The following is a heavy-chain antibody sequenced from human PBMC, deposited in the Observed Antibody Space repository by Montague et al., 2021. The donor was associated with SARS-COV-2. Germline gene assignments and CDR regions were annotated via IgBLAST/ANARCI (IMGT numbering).Heavy chain of an antibody. CDR2: IYYSGST. D-gene: IGHD5-12*01. CDR1: GGSISSYY. V-gene: IGHV4-59*01. CDR3: AGDRGRFWHFDL. Sequence: SETLSLTCTVSGGSISSYYWNWIRQSPGKGLEWIGYIYYSGSTXXXPSXKSRVTMLVDTSKRQMSLRLNSVTAADTAVYYCAGDRGRFWHFDLRGRGTLVTVSS. J-gene: IGHJ2*01.